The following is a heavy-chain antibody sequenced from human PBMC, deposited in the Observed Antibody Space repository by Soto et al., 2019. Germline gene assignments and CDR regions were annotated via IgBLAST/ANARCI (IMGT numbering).Heavy chain of an antibody. J-gene: IGHJ4*02. Sequence: QVQLVESGGGVVQPGRSLRLSCAASGFTFSSYAMHWVRQAPGKGLEWVAVISYDGSNKYYADSVKGRFTISRDNSKNTLYLQMNSLRAEDTAVYYCAREGQGYSYAYWGQGTLVTVSS. CDR2: ISYDGSNK. CDR3: AREGQGYSYAY. CDR1: GFTFSSYA. V-gene: IGHV3-30-3*01. D-gene: IGHD5-18*01.